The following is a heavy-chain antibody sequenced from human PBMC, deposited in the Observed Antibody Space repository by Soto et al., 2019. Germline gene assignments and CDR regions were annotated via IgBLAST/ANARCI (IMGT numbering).Heavy chain of an antibody. J-gene: IGHJ3*02. V-gene: IGHV3-53*02. CDR1: GFTVSSNY. CDR2: IYSGGST. CDR3: ARDLAGMDAFDI. Sequence: EVQLVETGGGLIQPGGSLRLSRAASGFTVSSNYMSWVRQAPGKGLEWVSVIYSGGSTYYADSVKGRFTISRDNSKNTLYLQMNSLRAEDTAVYYCARDLAGMDAFDIWGQGTMVTVSS.